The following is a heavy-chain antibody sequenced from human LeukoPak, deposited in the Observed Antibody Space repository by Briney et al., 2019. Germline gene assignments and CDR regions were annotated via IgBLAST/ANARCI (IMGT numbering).Heavy chain of an antibody. Sequence: PSETLSLTCAVYGGSFSGYYWSWIRQPPGKGLGWIGEINHSGSTNYNPSLKSRVTISVDTSKNQFSLKLSSVTAADTAVYYCARGKYYYGSGRSNWFDPWGQGTLVTVSS. CDR1: GGSFSGYY. CDR3: ARGKYYYGSGRSNWFDP. CDR2: INHSGST. D-gene: IGHD3-10*01. V-gene: IGHV4-34*01. J-gene: IGHJ5*02.